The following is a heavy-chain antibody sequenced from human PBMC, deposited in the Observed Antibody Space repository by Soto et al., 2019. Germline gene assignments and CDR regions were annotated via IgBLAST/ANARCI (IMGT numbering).Heavy chain of an antibody. CDR1: GGTFSSYA. CDR2: IIPIFGTA. D-gene: IGHD6-19*01. Sequence: QVQLVQSGAEVKKPGSSMKVSCKASGGTFSSYAISWVRQAPGQGLEWMGGIIPIFGTANYAQKFQGRVTITADESTSTAYMELSSLRSEDTAVYYCARDRIAVAGRGIYYFDYWGQGTLVTVSS. J-gene: IGHJ4*02. CDR3: ARDRIAVAGRGIYYFDY. V-gene: IGHV1-69*01.